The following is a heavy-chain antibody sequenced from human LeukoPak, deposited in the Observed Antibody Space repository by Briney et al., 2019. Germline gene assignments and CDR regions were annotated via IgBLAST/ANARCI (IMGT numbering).Heavy chain of an antibody. V-gene: IGHV3-11*01. CDR1: GFTFSDYY. CDR2: MSGSGSSI. J-gene: IGHJ6*03. CDR3: ARDAGGYYYMDV. Sequence: GGSLRLSCAASGFTFSDYYMSWIRQAPGKGLEWVSYMSGSGSSIYYADSVKGRFTISRDNATNSLYLQMNSLRADDTAVYYCARDAGGYYYMDVWGKGTTVTVSS.